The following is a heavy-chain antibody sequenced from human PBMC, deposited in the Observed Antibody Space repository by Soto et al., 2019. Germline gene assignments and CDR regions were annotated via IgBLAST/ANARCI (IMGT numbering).Heavy chain of an antibody. CDR3: ARDLSYYYDSSGYYYVGPFDY. D-gene: IGHD3-22*01. CDR1: GFTFSSYA. Sequence: PGGSLRLSCAASGFTFSSYAMHWVRQAPGKGLEWVAVISYDGSNKYYADSVKGRFTISRDNSKNTLYLQMNSLRAEDTAVYYCARDLSYYYDSSGYYYVGPFDYWGQGTLVTVSS. V-gene: IGHV3-30-3*01. J-gene: IGHJ4*02. CDR2: ISYDGSNK.